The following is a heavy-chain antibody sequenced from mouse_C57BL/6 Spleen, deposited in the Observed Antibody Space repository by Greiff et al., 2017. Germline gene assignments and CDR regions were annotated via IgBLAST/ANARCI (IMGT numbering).Heavy chain of an antibody. D-gene: IGHD1-1*01. CDR2: IDPSDSET. CDR1: GYTFTSYW. J-gene: IGHJ3*01. Sequence: QVQLQQPGAELVRPGSSVKLSCKASGYTFTSYWMHWVKQRPIQGLEWIGNIDPSDSETHYNQKFKDKATLTVDKSSSTAYMQLSSLTSEDSAVYYCAREGENYYVSNPFADWGQGTLVTVSA. CDR3: AREGENYYVSNPFAD. V-gene: IGHV1-52*01.